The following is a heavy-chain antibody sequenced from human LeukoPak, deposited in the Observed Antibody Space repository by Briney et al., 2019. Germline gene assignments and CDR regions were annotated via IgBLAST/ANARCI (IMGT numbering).Heavy chain of an antibody. J-gene: IGHJ1*01. CDR2: ISGSGGST. CDR3: ATDLAGGYFQY. Sequence: GGSLRLSCAASGFTFSSYAMSWVRQAPGKGLEWVSAISGSGGSTYYADSVKGRFAISRDNSKNTLYLQMNSLRAEDTAVYYCATDLAGGYFQYWGQGALVAVSS. CDR1: GFTFSSYA. V-gene: IGHV3-23*01. D-gene: IGHD3-16*01.